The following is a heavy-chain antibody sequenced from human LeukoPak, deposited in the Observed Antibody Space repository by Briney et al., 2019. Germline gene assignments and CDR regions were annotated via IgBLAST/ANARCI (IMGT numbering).Heavy chain of an antibody. V-gene: IGHV3-48*02. CDR3: ARAWYSWGYYFVF. J-gene: IGHJ4*02. D-gene: IGHD1-26*01. CDR2: ISSSSSTI. Sequence: PGGSLRLSCAASRFTFSDYNMNWVRQAPGKGLEWVSYISSSSSTIFYADSVKGRFTISRDNAKNSLYLQMHSLRDEDTAVYYCARAWYSWGYYFVFWGPGTLVTVSS. CDR1: RFTFSDYN.